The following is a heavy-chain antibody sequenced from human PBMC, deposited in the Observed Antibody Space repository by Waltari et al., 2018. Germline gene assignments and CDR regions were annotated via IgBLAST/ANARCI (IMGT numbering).Heavy chain of an antibody. CDR2: IYSVGST. CDR1: GFTVSSNY. CDR3: ARDSIAVAGKYYYDYGMDV. J-gene: IGHJ6*02. Sequence: EVQLVESGGGLVQPGGSLRLSCAASGFTVSSNYLSWVRQAPGQGREVVSVIYSVGSTYYADAVKGRFTISRDNSKNTLYLQMNSLRAEDTAVYYCARDSIAVAGKYYYDYGMDVWGQGTTVTVSS. D-gene: IGHD6-19*01. V-gene: IGHV3-66*02.